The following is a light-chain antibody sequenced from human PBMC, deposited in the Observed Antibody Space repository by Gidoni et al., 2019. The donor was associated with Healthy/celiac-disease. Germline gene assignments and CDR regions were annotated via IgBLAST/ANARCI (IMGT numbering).Light chain of an antibody. CDR1: SSYVGSYHL. J-gene: IGLJ1*01. V-gene: IGLV2-23*01. CDR2: EGS. CDR3: CSYAGSSTNYV. Sequence: QSALTQPASVSGSPGQSITISCTGTSSYVGSYHLGSWYQQHPGKAPKLMIYEGSKRPSGVSNRFSGSKSGNTASLTISGLQAEDEADYYCCSYAGSSTNYVFGTGTKVTVL.